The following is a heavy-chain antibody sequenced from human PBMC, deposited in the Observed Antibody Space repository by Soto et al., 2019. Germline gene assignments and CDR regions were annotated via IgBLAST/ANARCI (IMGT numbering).Heavy chain of an antibody. D-gene: IGHD3-10*01. CDR1: GGSLSSGDYY. V-gene: IGHV4-30-4*01. Sequence: QVQLQESGPGLVKPSQTLSLTCTVSGGSLSSGDYYWRWIRQPPGKGLEWIGYIYYSGSTYYNPSLKSRVTISVDTSKNQFSLKLSSVTAADTAVYYCARVGGFGATTIDYWGQGTLGTVSS. CDR3: ARVGGFGATTIDY. CDR2: IYYSGST. J-gene: IGHJ4*02.